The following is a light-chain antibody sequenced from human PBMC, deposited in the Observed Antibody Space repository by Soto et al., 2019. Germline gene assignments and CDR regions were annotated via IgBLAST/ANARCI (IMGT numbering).Light chain of an antibody. J-gene: IGKJ1*01. CDR2: DAS. CDR1: QSVSSD. V-gene: IGKV3-11*01. Sequence: EIVLTQSPATLSLSPGERATLSGRASQSVSSDLAWYQQKPGQAPRLLIYDASNRATGIPARFSGSGSGTDFTLTISSLEPEDFAVYYCQQRSNWPPWTFGQGTKVDI. CDR3: QQRSNWPPWT.